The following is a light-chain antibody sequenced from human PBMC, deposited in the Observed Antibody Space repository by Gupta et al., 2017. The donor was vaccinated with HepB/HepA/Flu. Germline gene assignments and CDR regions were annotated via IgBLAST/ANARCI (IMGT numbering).Light chain of an antibody. CDR3: RQGTHWPPIT. CDR1: QSLVYSDGYTY. J-gene: IGKJ3*01. CDR2: KVA. V-gene: IGKV2-30*01. Sequence: VVMTQSPLSLPVTLGQPASISCRSSQSLVYSDGYTYLNWCQQRPGQSPRRLIYKVANRDAGVPDRCIGSGSGTDFTLKISRVEAEDVGVYYCRQGTHWPPITFGPGTKVDIK.